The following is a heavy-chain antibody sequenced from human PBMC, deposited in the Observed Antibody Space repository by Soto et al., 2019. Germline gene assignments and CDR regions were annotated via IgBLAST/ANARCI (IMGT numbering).Heavy chain of an antibody. J-gene: IGHJ4*02. D-gene: IGHD3-22*01. CDR2: IKQDGSEK. V-gene: IGHV3-7*01. CDR3: ARIPLYDSSGYYAPHFDY. Sequence: EVQLVESGGGLVQPGGSLRLSCAASGFTFSSYWMSWVRQAPGKGLEWVANIKQDGSEKYYVDSVKGRFTISRDNAKNSLYLQMNSLRAEDTAVYYCARIPLYDSSGYYAPHFDYWGQGTLVTVSS. CDR1: GFTFSSYW.